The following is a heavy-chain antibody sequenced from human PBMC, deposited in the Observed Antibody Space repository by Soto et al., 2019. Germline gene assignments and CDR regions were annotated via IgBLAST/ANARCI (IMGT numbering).Heavy chain of an antibody. CDR2: IYSGGST. Sequence: GGSLRLSCAASGFTVSSNYMSWVRQAPGKGLEWVSVIYSGGSTYYADSVKSRFTISRDNTKNTLYLQMNSLRAEDTAIYYCTGERQGEPNGRGYWGQGTLVTVSS. CDR3: TGERQGEPNGRGY. CDR1: GFTVSSNY. J-gene: IGHJ4*02. V-gene: IGHV3-66*01.